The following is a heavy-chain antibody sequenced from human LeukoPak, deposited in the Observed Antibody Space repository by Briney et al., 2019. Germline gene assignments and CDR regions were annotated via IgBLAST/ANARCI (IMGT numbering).Heavy chain of an antibody. CDR1: GFTFSNAW. J-gene: IGHJ3*02. Sequence: PGGSLRLSCAASGFTFSNAWMSWVRQAPGKGLEWVGRIKSKTDGGTTDYAAPVKGRFTISRDDSKNTLYLQMNSLKTEDTAVYYCTTPPLWAAAGTGAFDIWGQGTMVTVSS. D-gene: IGHD6-13*01. V-gene: IGHV3-15*01. CDR3: TTPPLWAAAGTGAFDI. CDR2: IKSKTDGGTT.